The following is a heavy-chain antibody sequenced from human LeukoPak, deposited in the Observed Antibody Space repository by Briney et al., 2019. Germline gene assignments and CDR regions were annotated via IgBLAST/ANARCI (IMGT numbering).Heavy chain of an antibody. Sequence: ASVKVSCKASGFTFTSSAMQWVRQARGQRLEWIGWIVVGSGNTNYAQKFQERVTITRDMSTSTAYMELSSLRSEDTAVYYCAAETGDQLRVDYWGQGTLVTVSS. CDR2: IVVGSGNT. CDR1: GFTFTSSA. CDR3: AAETGDQLRVDY. D-gene: IGHD7-27*01. V-gene: IGHV1-58*02. J-gene: IGHJ4*02.